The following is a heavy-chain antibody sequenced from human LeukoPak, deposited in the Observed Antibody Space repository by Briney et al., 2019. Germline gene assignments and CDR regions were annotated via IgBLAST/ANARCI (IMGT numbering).Heavy chain of an antibody. CDR3: AKDGRDCSSTSCYTILGAEYFQH. V-gene: IGHV1-69*13. Sequence: SVKVSCKASGGTFSSYAISWVRQAPGQGLEWMGGIIPIFGTANYAQKFQGRVTITADESTSTAYMELSSLRAEDTAVYYCAKDGRDCSSTSCYTILGAEYFQHWGQSTLVTVSS. D-gene: IGHD2-2*02. CDR1: GGTFSSYA. CDR2: IIPIFGTA. J-gene: IGHJ1*01.